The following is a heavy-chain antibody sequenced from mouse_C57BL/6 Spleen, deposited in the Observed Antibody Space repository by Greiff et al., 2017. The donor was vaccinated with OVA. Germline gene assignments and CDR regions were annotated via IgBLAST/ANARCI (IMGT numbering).Heavy chain of an antibody. J-gene: IGHJ3*01. V-gene: IGHV6-6*01. CDR2: IRNKANNHAT. CDR1: GFTFSDAW. D-gene: IGHD3-2*02. CDR3: TRDSSKAWFAY. Sequence: EVMLVESGGGLVQPGGSMKLSCAASGFTFSDAWMDWVRQSPEKGLEWVAEIRNKANNHATYYAESVKGRFTISRDDSKSSVYLQMNSLRAEDTGIYYCTRDSSKAWFAYWGQGTLVTVS.